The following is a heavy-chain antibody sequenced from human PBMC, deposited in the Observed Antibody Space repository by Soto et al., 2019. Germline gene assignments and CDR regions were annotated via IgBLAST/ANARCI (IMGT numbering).Heavy chain of an antibody. J-gene: IGHJ6*02. Sequence: EVQLVESGGGLVQPGGSLRLSCAASGFTFSDYCMYWVRQAPGKGLVWVSRVNNDGTDTTHADSVKGRFTISRDNAEKTLDLHMNDRGGEDAAVSYCGRVGLQDAVDVCRQGSTVTASS. CDR2: VNNDGTDT. CDR1: GFTFSDYC. D-gene: IGHD2-21*01. CDR3: GRVGLQDAVDV. V-gene: IGHV3-74*03.